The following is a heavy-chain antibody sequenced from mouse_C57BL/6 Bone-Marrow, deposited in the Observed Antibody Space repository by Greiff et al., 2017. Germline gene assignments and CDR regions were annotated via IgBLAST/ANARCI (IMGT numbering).Heavy chain of an antibody. J-gene: IGHJ1*03. D-gene: IGHD1-1*01. Sequence: QVQLKQSGAELARPGASVKLSCKASGYTFTSYGISWVKQRTGQGLEWIGEIYPRSGNTYYNEKFKGKATLTADKSSSTAYMELRSLTSEDSAVYFCARSGYYGSSLYWYFDVWGTGTTVTVSS. V-gene: IGHV1-81*01. CDR1: GYTFTSYG. CDR2: IYPRSGNT. CDR3: ARSGYYGSSLYWYFDV.